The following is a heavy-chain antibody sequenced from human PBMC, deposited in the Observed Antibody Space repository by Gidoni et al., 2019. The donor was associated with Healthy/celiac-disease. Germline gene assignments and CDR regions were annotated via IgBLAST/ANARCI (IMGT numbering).Heavy chain of an antibody. V-gene: IGHV4-59*01. CDR2: IYYSGST. D-gene: IGHD4-17*01. CDR1: GGSISSYY. J-gene: IGHJ4*02. Sequence: QVQLQESGPGLVKPSETLSLTCTVSGGSISSYYWSWIRQPPGKGLEWIGYIYYSGSTNYNPSLKSRVTISVDASKNQFSLKLSSVTAADTAVYYCARTGDEFDYWGQGTLVTVSS. CDR3: ARTGDEFDY.